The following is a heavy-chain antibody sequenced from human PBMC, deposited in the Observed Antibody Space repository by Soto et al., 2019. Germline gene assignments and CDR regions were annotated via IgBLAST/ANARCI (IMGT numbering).Heavy chain of an antibody. Sequence: QVQLVQSGAAVKKPGSSVKVSCKASGGTFSSYAISWVRQAPGQGLEWMGGIIPIFGTANYAQKFQGRVTITADESTSTAYKELSSLRSEDTAVYYCARLLPLDGDNYGGPFDYWRQGTLVAVGS. J-gene: IGHJ4*02. CDR1: GGTFSSYA. V-gene: IGHV1-69*12. CDR2: IIPIFGTA. D-gene: IGHD5-12*01. CDR3: ARLLPLDGDNYGGPFDY.